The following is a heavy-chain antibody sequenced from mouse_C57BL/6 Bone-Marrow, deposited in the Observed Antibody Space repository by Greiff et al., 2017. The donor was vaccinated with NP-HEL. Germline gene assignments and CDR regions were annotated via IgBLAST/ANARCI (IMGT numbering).Heavy chain of an antibody. CDR2: INPNNGGT. Sequence: EVQLQQSGPEPVKPGASVKIPCKASGYTFTDYNMDWVKQSHGKSLEWIGDINPNNGGTSYNQKFKGKATLTVDKSTSTAYMELRSLTSEDTAVYYCARCSSPYYAMDYWGQGTSVTVSS. CDR3: ARCSSPYYAMDY. CDR1: GYTFTDYN. D-gene: IGHD1-1*01. J-gene: IGHJ4*01. V-gene: IGHV1-18*01.